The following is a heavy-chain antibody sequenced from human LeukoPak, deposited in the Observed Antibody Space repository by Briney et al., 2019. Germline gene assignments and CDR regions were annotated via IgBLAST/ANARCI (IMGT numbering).Heavy chain of an antibody. CDR3: ARDPRGYSGYDPYYFDY. CDR1: GFTFSRHW. CDR2: IKQDGSDK. D-gene: IGHD5-12*01. J-gene: IGHJ4*02. Sequence: GGSLRLSCAASGFTFSRHWMSWVRQAPGKGLEWVANIKQDGSDKYYVDSVKGRFTISRDNAKNSLYLQMNSLRAEDTAVYYCARDPRGYSGYDPYYFDYWGQGTLVTVSS. V-gene: IGHV3-7*01.